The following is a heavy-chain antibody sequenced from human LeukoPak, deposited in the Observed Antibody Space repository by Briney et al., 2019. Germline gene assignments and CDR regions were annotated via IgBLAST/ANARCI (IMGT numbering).Heavy chain of an antibody. D-gene: IGHD1-26*01. V-gene: IGHV3-66*01. CDR1: GFTFSDYY. CDR2: IYSGGST. Sequence: GGSLRLPCAASGFTFSDYYMSWIRQAPGKGLEWVSVIYSGGSTYYADSVKGRFTISRDNSKNTLYLQMNSLRAEDTAVYYCARGRIVGALGAFDIWGQGTMVTVSS. J-gene: IGHJ3*02. CDR3: ARGRIVGALGAFDI.